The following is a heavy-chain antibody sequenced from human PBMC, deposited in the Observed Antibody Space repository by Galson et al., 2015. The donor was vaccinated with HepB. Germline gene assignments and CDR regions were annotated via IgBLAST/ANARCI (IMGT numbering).Heavy chain of an antibody. CDR3: AKRSAAAGSGSGFDP. CDR1: GFTFSSYA. Sequence: SLRLSCAASGFTFSSYAMSWVHQAPAKGLEWVSGISGSGGSTYYADSVKGRFTISRDNSKNTLYLQMNSLRAEDTAVYYCAKRSAAAGSGSGFDPWGQGTLVTVSS. D-gene: IGHD6-13*01. CDR2: ISGSGGST. V-gene: IGHV3-23*01. J-gene: IGHJ5*02.